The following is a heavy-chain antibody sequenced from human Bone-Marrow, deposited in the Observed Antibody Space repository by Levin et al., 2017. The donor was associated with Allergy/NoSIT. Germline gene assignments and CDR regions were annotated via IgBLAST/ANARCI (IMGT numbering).Heavy chain of an antibody. Sequence: LSLTCAASGFTFSDYYFSWIRQAPGKGLEWISYISSGANTIFYAASVKDRFTISWDDAKKTLHLQMSGLTAEDTAVYYCARDSGYRDFDLWGQGSLVTVSS. CDR3: ARDSGYRDFDL. D-gene: IGHD3-16*02. J-gene: IGHJ4*02. V-gene: IGHV3-11*01. CDR2: ISSGANTI. CDR1: GFTFSDYY.